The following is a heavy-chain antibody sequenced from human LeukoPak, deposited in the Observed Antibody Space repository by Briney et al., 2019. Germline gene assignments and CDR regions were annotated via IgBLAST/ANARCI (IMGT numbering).Heavy chain of an antibody. Sequence: GASVKVSCKASGGTFSSYAISWVRQAPGQGLEWMGRIIPILGIANYAQKFQGRVTITADKSTSTAYMELSSLRSEDTAVYYCARDSPVRGYSYDMWAYGMDVWGQGTTVTVSS. V-gene: IGHV1-69*04. CDR2: IIPILGIA. J-gene: IGHJ6*02. D-gene: IGHD5-18*01. CDR3: ARDSPVRGYSYDMWAYGMDV. CDR1: GGTFSSYA.